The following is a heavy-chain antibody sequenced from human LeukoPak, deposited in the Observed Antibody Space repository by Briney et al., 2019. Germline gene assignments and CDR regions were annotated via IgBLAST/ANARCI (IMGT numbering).Heavy chain of an antibody. J-gene: IGHJ3*02. D-gene: IGHD2-15*01. Sequence: NPSETLSLTCAVSGGSISSSNWWSWVRQPPGKGLEWIGEIYHSGSTNYNPSLKSRVTISVDKSKNQFSLKLSSVTAADTAVYYCARRSLAYDAFDIWGQGTMVTVSS. V-gene: IGHV4-4*02. CDR3: ARRSLAYDAFDI. CDR2: IYHSGST. CDR1: GGSISSSNW.